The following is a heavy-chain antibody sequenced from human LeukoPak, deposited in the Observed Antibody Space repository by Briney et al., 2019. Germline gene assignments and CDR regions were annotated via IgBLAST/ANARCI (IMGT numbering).Heavy chain of an antibody. CDR3: TRSPSLGGRYWGFDY. V-gene: IGHV3-74*01. CDR1: GFTFSTYW. D-gene: IGHD1-26*01. CDR2: LSPDGSSS. Sequence: GGSLRLSCAASGFTFSTYWMHWVRQAPGKGLVWVSRLSPDGSSSIYADSAKGRFTVSRDNAKNTLYLQMNSPRAEDTAVYFCTRSPSLGGRYWGFDYWGQGALVTVSS. J-gene: IGHJ4*02.